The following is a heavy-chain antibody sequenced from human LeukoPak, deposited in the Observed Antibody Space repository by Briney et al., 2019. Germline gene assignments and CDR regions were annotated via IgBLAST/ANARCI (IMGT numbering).Heavy chain of an antibody. D-gene: IGHD6-19*01. V-gene: IGHV4-34*01. Sequence: SETLSLTCAVYGGSFSGYYWSWIRQPPGKGLEWIGEINHSGSTNYNPSLKSRVTISVDTSKNQFSLKLSSVTAADAAVYYCARAGIAVAGTRLDYWGQGTLVTVSS. J-gene: IGHJ4*02. CDR2: INHSGST. CDR1: GGSFSGYY. CDR3: ARAGIAVAGTRLDY.